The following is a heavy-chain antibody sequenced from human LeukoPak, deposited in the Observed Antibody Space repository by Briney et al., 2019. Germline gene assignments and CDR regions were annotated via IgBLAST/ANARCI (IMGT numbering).Heavy chain of an antibody. V-gene: IGHV1-2*02. CDR2: INPNSGGT. Sequence: GASVKVSCKASGYTFTGYYMHWVRQAPGQGLEWMGWINPNSGGTNYAQKFQGRVTMTRDTSISTAYMGLSRLRSDDTAAYYCVRGSIAAAGDYYYYYGMDVWGQGTTVTVSS. CDR1: GYTFTGYY. J-gene: IGHJ6*02. CDR3: VRGSIAAAGDYYYYYGMDV. D-gene: IGHD6-13*01.